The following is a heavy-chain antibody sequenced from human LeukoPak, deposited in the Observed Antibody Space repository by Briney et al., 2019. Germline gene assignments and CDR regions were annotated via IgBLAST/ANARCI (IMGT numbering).Heavy chain of an antibody. CDR3: ARVGATGTADY. Sequence: GGSLRLSCAASGFTFTSYWMSWVRQAPGKGLEWVANMNQAGSEKYYVDSVKGRFTISRDNAKNSLYLQMNSLRGEDTAVYYCARVGATGTADYWGQGTLVTVS. D-gene: IGHD1-1*01. J-gene: IGHJ4*02. CDR1: GFTFTSYW. V-gene: IGHV3-7*04. CDR2: MNQAGSEK.